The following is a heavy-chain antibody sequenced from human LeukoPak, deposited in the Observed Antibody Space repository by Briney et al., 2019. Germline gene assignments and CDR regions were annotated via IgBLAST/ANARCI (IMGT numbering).Heavy chain of an antibody. J-gene: IGHJ4*02. CDR1: GFTFDDYA. Sequence: GRSLRLSCAASGFTFDDYAMHWVRQAPGKGLDWVSGISWNSGSIGYADSVKGRFTISRDNAKNSLYLQMDSLRAEDTALYYCARAPITSPFYFDYWGQGTLVTVSS. V-gene: IGHV3-9*01. D-gene: IGHD2-2*01. CDR2: ISWNSGSI. CDR3: ARAPITSPFYFDY.